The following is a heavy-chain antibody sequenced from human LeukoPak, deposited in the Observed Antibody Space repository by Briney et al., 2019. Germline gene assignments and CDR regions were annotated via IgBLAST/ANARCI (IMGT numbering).Heavy chain of an antibody. Sequence: GRSLRLSCAASGFTFSSYGMSWVRQAPGKGLEWVSAISGSGGSTYYADSVKGRFTISRDNSKNTLYLQMNSLRAEDTAVYYCARRAGGYSHPYDYWGQGILVTVSS. CDR2: ISGSGGST. CDR1: GFTFSSYG. J-gene: IGHJ4*02. D-gene: IGHD4-23*01. V-gene: IGHV3-23*01. CDR3: ARRAGGYSHPYDY.